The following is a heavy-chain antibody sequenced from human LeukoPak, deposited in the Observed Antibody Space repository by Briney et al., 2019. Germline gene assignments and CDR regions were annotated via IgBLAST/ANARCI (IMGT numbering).Heavy chain of an antibody. CDR1: GYTFTGYY. V-gene: IGHV1-2*02. CDR2: INPNSGGT. CDR3: AHTLSRLDAFDI. D-gene: IGHD2/OR15-2a*01. Sequence: GASVKVSCKASGYTFTGYYMHWVRQAPGQGLEWMGWINPNSGGTNYAQKFQGRVTMTRDTSSSTAYMELSRLRSDDTAVYYCAHTLSRLDAFDIWGQGTMVTVSS. J-gene: IGHJ3*02.